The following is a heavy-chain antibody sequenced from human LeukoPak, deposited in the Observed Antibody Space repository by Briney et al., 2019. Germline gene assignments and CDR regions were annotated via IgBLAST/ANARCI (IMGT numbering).Heavy chain of an antibody. J-gene: IGHJ4*02. D-gene: IGHD4-17*01. Sequence: SETLSLTCTVSGGSISSYHWSWIRQPAGKGLEWIGRIYTSGSTNYNPSLKSRVTMSVDTSKNQFSLKLSSVTAADTAVYYCARDLRYGAYFDYWGQGTLVTVSS. V-gene: IGHV4-4*07. CDR2: IYTSGST. CDR1: GGSISSYH. CDR3: ARDLRYGAYFDY.